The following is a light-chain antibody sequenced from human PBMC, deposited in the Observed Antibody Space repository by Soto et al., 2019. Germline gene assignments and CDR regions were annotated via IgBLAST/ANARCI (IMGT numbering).Light chain of an antibody. J-gene: IGKJ3*01. CDR2: GAS. Sequence: DIQMTQSPSSLSASVGDRVTITCQASQDLRKYLSWYQQKRGRAPKLLIYGASYLETRVPSRFSGTGYGTDFTFTISSLQPEDIATYYCQHYDHLPPFTFGPGTKVAI. CDR1: QDLRKY. CDR3: QHYDHLPPFT. V-gene: IGKV1-33*01.